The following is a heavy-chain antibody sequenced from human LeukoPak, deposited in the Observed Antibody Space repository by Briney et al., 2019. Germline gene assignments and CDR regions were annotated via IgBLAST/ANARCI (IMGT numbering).Heavy chain of an antibody. Sequence: ASVKVSCKASGGTFSSYAISWVRQAPGQGLEWMGGIIPIFGTANYAQKFRGRVTITADESTTTAYMEVNSLTSEDTAVYYCAKRSGQQLFTDAFDIWGQGTLVTVSS. CDR1: GGTFSSYA. V-gene: IGHV1-69*13. CDR2: IIPIFGTA. CDR3: AKRSGQQLFTDAFDI. D-gene: IGHD6-13*01. J-gene: IGHJ3*02.